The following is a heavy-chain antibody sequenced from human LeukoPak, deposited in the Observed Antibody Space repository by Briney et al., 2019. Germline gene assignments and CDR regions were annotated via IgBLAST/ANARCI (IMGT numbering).Heavy chain of an antibody. CDR2: INQDGSER. D-gene: IGHD6-19*01. CDR1: GFTFSDFW. CDR3: ARSGMAVAATPWD. V-gene: IGHV3-7*05. Sequence: GGSLRLSCAASGFTFSDFWTTWVCQAPGRGLEWVAHINQDGSERNYVDSVRGRFTISRDNAKNSLYLQMNSLRAEDTAVYYCARSGMAVAATPWDWGQGTLVTVSS. J-gene: IGHJ1*01.